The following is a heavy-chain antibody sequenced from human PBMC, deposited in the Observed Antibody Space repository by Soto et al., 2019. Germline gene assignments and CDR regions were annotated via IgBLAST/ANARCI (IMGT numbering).Heavy chain of an antibody. D-gene: IGHD6-13*01. CDR2: TYYRSKWYN. J-gene: IGHJ6*02. CDR1: GDSVSSNSAA. CDR3: ARGRSSSWYYYYYYGMDV. V-gene: IGHV6-1*01. Sequence: SQTLSLTCAISGDSVSSNSAAWNWIRQSPSRGLEWLGRTYYRSKWYNDYAVSVKSRITINPDTSKNQFSLQLNSVTPEDTAVYYCARGRSSSWYYYYYYGMDVWGQGTTVTVSS.